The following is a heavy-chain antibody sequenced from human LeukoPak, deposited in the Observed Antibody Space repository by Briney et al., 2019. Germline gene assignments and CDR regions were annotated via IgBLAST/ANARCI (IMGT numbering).Heavy chain of an antibody. J-gene: IGHJ5*02. CDR2: IYYSGST. D-gene: IGHD2-2*01. CDR1: GGSVSSGSYY. V-gene: IGHV4-61*01. Sequence: SETLSLTCTVSGGSVSSGSYYWSWIRQPPGTGLEWIGYIYYSGSTNYNPSLKSRVTISVDTSKNQFSLKLSSVTAADTAVYYCARVVPAAMYNWFDPWGQGTLVTVSS. CDR3: ARVVPAAMYNWFDP.